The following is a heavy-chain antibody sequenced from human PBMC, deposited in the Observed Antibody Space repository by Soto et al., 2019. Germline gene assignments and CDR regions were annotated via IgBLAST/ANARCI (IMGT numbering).Heavy chain of an antibody. J-gene: IGHJ4*02. Sequence: SETLSLTCTVSGGSISSSSYYWGWIRQPPGQGLEWIGSIYYSGSTYYNPSLKSRVTISVDTSKNPFSLKLSSVTAADTAVYYCARVGYSRSWYYFDYWGQGTLVTVSS. CDR2: IYYSGST. CDR1: GGSISSSSYY. D-gene: IGHD6-13*01. V-gene: IGHV4-39*07. CDR3: ARVGYSRSWYYFDY.